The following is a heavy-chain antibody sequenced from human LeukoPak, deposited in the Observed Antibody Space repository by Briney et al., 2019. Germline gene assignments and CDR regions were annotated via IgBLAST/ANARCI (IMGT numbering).Heavy chain of an antibody. CDR3: ARGEFGADYGDYPYFDY. CDR1: GGSISSSSYY. CDR2: IYYSGST. D-gene: IGHD4-17*01. J-gene: IGHJ4*02. Sequence: PSETLSLTCTVSGGSISSSSYYWGWIRQPPGKGLEWIGSIYYSGSTYYNPSLESRVTISVDTSKNQFSLKLSSVTAADTAVYYCARGEFGADYGDYPYFDYWGQGTLVTVSS. V-gene: IGHV4-39*07.